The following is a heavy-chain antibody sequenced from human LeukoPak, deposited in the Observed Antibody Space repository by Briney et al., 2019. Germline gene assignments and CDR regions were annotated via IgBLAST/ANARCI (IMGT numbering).Heavy chain of an antibody. CDR2: ISSSSSYI. V-gene: IGHV3-21*01. D-gene: IGHD3-22*01. J-gene: IGHJ3*02. Sequence: GGSLRLSCAASGFTFSSYSMNWVRQAPGKGLEWVSSISSSSSYIYYADSVKGRFTISRDNAKNSLYLQMNSLRAEDTAVYYCARGTGHTYYYDSSGYYPDAFDIWGQGTMVTVSS. CDR3: ARGTGHTYYYDSSGYYPDAFDI. CDR1: GFTFSSYS.